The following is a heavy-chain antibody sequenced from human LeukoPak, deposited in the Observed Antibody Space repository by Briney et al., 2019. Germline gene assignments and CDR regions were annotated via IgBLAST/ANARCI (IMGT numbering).Heavy chain of an antibody. CDR1: GGSFSGYY. D-gene: IGHD3-10*01. J-gene: IGHJ6*03. Sequence: SETLSLTCAVYGGSFSGYYWSWLRQPPGKGLEWIGEINHSGSTNYNPSLKSRVTISVDTSKNQFSLKLSSVTAADTAVYYCARGCFGGMVRGVRYYYYYMDVWGKGTTVTVSS. CDR3: ARGCFGGMVRGVRYYYYYMDV. V-gene: IGHV4-34*01. CDR2: INHSGST.